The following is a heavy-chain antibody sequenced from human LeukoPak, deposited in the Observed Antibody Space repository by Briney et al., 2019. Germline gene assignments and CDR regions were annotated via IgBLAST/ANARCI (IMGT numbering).Heavy chain of an antibody. D-gene: IGHD2-15*01. Sequence: SETLSLTCAVYVRSFSGYYWTWIRQTPGKGLEWIGEINHSGITDYNPSIRSRVTISVDTSKNQFSLKLSSVTAADTAIYYCARAVIVVAAATQRNWFDPWGQGTLVTVSS. CDR1: VRSFSGYY. CDR2: INHSGIT. V-gene: IGHV4-34*01. J-gene: IGHJ5*02. CDR3: ARAVIVVAAATQRNWFDP.